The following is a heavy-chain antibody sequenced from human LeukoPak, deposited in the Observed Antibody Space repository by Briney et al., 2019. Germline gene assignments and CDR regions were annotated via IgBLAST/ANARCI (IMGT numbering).Heavy chain of an antibody. CDR3: AREKSDIVATYAFDI. Sequence: GASVKVSCKASGGTFSSYAISWVRQAPGQGLEWMGRIIPILGIANYAQKFQGRVTITADKSTSTAYMELSSLRSEDTAMYYCAREKSDIVATYAFDIWGQGTMVTVSS. D-gene: IGHD5-12*01. V-gene: IGHV1-69*04. CDR1: GGTFSSYA. J-gene: IGHJ3*02. CDR2: IIPILGIA.